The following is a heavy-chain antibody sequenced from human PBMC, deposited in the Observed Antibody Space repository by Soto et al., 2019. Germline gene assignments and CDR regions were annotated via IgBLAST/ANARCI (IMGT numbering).Heavy chain of an antibody. V-gene: IGHV4-39*07. J-gene: IGHJ6*02. Sequence: SETLSLTCTVSGGSISSSSYYWGWIRQPPGKGLEWIGSIYYSGSTYYNPSLKSRVTISVDTSKNQFSLKLSSVTAADTAVYYCARESSSWDDYYYYCGMDVWGQGTTVTVSS. CDR1: GGSISSSSYY. CDR2: IYYSGST. D-gene: IGHD6-13*01. CDR3: ARESSSWDDYYYYCGMDV.